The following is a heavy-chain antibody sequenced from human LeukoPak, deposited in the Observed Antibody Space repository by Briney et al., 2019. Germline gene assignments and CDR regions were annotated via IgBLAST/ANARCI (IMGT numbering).Heavy chain of an antibody. CDR1: GFTFSSYS. J-gene: IGHJ4*02. V-gene: IGHV3-48*01. CDR2: ISSSSSTI. D-gene: IGHD4-17*01. Sequence: PGGSLRLSCAASGFTFSSYSMNWVRQAPGKGLEWVSYISSSSSTIYYADSVKGRFTISRDNAKNSLYLQMNSLRAEDTAVYYCARVSNPAYGDYGVDYWGQGTLVTVSS. CDR3: ARVSNPAYGDYGVDY.